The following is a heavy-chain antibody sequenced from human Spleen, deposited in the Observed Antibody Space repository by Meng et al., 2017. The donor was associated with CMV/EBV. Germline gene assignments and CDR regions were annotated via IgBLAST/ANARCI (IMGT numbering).Heavy chain of an antibody. J-gene: IGHJ4*02. CDR3: ARHGDKYVSGSYHIAFDQ. Sequence: GESLKISCAASGFTFSNFAMTWVRQAPGKGLEWVSVISASGASTYYADSVKGRFTISRENSKNTLYLQMNSLRAEDTALYYCARHGDKYVSGSYHIAFDQWGQGALVTVSS. CDR1: GFTFSNFA. CDR2: ISASGAST. D-gene: IGHD3-10*01. V-gene: IGHV3-23*01.